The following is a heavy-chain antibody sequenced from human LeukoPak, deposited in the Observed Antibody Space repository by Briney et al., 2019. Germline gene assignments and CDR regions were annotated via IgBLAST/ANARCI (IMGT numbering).Heavy chain of an antibody. CDR2: IWYDGSNK. CDR1: GFTFSSYG. D-gene: IGHD6-6*01. V-gene: IGHV3-33*01. J-gene: IGHJ4*02. Sequence: GRSLRLSCAASGFTFSSYGMHWVRQAPGQGLEWVAVIWYDGSNKYYADSVKGRFTISRDNSKNTLYLQMNSLRAEDTAVYYCARDPSSDSSSNGDYWGQGTLVTVSS. CDR3: ARDPSSDSSSNGDY.